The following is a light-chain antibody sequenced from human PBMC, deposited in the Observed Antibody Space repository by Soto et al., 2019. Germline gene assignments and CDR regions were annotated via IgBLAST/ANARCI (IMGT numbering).Light chain of an antibody. J-gene: IGKJ1*01. CDR1: QSVSHNY. Sequence: VMTQTPATLSVSPGDRATLSCRASQSVSHNYLAWYQQKPGQSPTLLIYGASSRATGIPDRFSGSGSGTDFILTISRLEPEDFAVYYCQQYDRSWTFGQGTKVDIK. CDR3: QQYDRSWT. CDR2: GAS. V-gene: IGKV3-20*01.